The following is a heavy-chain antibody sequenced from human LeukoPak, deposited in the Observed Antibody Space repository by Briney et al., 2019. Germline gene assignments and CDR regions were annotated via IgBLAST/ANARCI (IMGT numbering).Heavy chain of an antibody. CDR3: ARLSITMVRGVIDAFDI. D-gene: IGHD3-10*01. CDR2: IYYSGST. V-gene: IGHV4-59*08. Sequence: SETLSLTCTVSGGSISSYYWSWIRRPPGKGLEWIGYIYYSGSTNYNPSLKSRVTISVDTSKNQFSLELSSVTAADTAVYYCARLSITMVRGVIDAFDIWGQGTMVTVSS. J-gene: IGHJ3*02. CDR1: GGSISSYY.